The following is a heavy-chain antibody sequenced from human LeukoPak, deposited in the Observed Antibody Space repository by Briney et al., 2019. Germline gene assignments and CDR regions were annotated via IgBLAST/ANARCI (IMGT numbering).Heavy chain of an antibody. D-gene: IGHD6-19*01. Sequence: SETLSLTCAVYGGSFSGYYWSWIRQPPGQGLEWNGEINHSGSTNYNPSLKSRVTISVDTSKNQCSLKLSSVTAADTAVYYCARGVAVAGPYCFDYWGQGTLVTVSS. CDR3: ARGVAVAGPYCFDY. CDR1: GGSFSGYY. CDR2: INHSGST. V-gene: IGHV4-34*01. J-gene: IGHJ4*02.